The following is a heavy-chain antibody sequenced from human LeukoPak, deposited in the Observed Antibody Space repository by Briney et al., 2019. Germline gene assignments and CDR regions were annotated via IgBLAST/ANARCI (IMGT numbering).Heavy chain of an antibody. J-gene: IGHJ5*02. Sequence: SETLSLTCAVYGGSSSGYYWSWIRQPPGKGLEWIGEINHSGSTNYNPSLKSRVTISVDTSKNQFSLKLSSVTAADTAVYYCSLCPVVTHRYNWFDPWGQGTLVTVSS. V-gene: IGHV4-34*01. CDR2: INHSGST. D-gene: IGHD4-23*01. CDR1: GGSSSGYY. CDR3: SLCPVVTHRYNWFDP.